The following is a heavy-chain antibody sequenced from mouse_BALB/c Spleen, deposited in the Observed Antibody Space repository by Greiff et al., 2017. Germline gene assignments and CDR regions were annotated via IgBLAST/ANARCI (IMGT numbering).Heavy chain of an antibody. D-gene: IGHD2-2*01. CDR1: GYSFTSYW. CDR2: IYPGNSDT. J-gene: IGHJ3*01. V-gene: IGHV1-5*01. Sequence: EVQLQQSGTVLARPGASVKMSCKASGYSFTSYWMHWVKQRPGQGLEWIGAIYPGNSDTSYNQKFKGKAKLTAVTSASTAYMELSSLTNEDSAVYYCTREGDGYDAWFAYWGQGTLVTVSA. CDR3: TREGDGYDAWFAY.